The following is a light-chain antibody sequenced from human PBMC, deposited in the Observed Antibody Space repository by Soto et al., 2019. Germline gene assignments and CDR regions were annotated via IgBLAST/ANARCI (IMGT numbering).Light chain of an antibody. CDR2: GAS. CDR1: QSVSSN. CDR3: QQSNNWPWT. J-gene: IGKJ1*01. Sequence: IVMTQSPATLSVSPGERSTLSCRASQSVSSNLAWYQQKPGQAHRLIIYGASTRATGITARFSGSGSGTEFTLTIRSMQSEDFAVYYCQQSNNWPWTFGTGTKVDIK. V-gene: IGKV3-15*01.